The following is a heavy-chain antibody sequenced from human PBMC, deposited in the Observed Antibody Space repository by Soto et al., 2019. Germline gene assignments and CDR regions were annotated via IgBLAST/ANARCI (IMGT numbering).Heavy chain of an antibody. J-gene: IGHJ4*02. CDR3: ARVKAARPPYYFDY. V-gene: IGHV3-11*01. Sequence: QVQLVESGGGLVKPGGSLRLSCAASGFTFSDYYMSWICQAPGKGLGWVSYISSSGSTIYYADSVKGRFTISRDNAKSSLYLQLNSLRAEDTAVYYWARVKAARPPYYFDYWGQGTLVTVSS. CDR1: GFTFSDYY. CDR2: ISSSGSTI. D-gene: IGHD6-6*01.